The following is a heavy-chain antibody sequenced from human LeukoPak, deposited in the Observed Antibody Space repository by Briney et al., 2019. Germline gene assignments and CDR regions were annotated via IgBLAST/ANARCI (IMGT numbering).Heavy chain of an antibody. V-gene: IGHV3-64*01. CDR3: ARVGEGRYYQYYYMDV. CDR2: ISKNGGNT. J-gene: IGHJ6*03. Sequence: GGFLRLSCAASGFTLSSYAMHWVRQAPGKGLEYVSAISKNGGNTYYANSVKGRFSISRDNSKNTLYLQMGSLRTEDMAVYYCARVGEGRYYQYYYMDVWGKGTTVTVSS. CDR1: GFTLSSYA. D-gene: IGHD1-26*01.